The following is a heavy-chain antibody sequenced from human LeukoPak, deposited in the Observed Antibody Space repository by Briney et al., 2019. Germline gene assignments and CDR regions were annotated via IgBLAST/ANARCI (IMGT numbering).Heavy chain of an antibody. J-gene: IGHJ4*02. CDR3: ARRYASSDWYYFDY. D-gene: IGHD6-13*01. Sequence: GESLKISCKGSGYTFTSYWIAWVRQMPGKGLEWMGIIYAGDFDTRYSPSFQGQVTISADKSINTAYLQWSNLEASDTAMYYCARRYASSDWYYFDYWGQGTLITVSS. CDR1: GYTFTSYW. V-gene: IGHV5-51*01. CDR2: IYAGDFDT.